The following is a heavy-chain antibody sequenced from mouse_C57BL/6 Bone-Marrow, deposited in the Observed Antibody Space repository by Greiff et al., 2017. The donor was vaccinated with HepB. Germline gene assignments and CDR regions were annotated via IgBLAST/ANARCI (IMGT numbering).Heavy chain of an antibody. V-gene: IGHV14-4*01. Sequence: VQLQQSGAELVRPGASVKLSCTASGFNIKDDYMHWVKQRPEQGLEWIGWIDPENGDTEYASKFQGKATITAYTSSNTAHLQLSSLTSEDTAVYYCTSTLMDYWGQGTSVTVSS. D-gene: IGHD2-1*01. CDR1: GFNIKDDY. J-gene: IGHJ4*01. CDR2: IDPENGDT. CDR3: TSTLMDY.